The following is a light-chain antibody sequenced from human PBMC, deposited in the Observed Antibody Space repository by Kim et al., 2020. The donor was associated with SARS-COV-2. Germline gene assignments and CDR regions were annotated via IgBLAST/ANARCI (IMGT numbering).Light chain of an antibody. Sequence: SPGQTASITCSGDKLGDRYTSWYQQRPGQSPLLVIYQDTKRPSGIPARFSGSTSGNTATLTITGAQAMDEADYFCQAWDNSALYVFGPGPRSPS. CDR3: QAWDNSALYV. CDR2: QDT. V-gene: IGLV3-1*01. CDR1: KLGDRY. J-gene: IGLJ1*01.